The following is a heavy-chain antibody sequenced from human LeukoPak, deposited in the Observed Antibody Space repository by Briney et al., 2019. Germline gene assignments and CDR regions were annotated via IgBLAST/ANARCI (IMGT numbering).Heavy chain of an antibody. J-gene: IGHJ3*02. D-gene: IGHD2-21*02. CDR2: IGSSGGDT. V-gene: IGHV3-23*01. CDR1: GFTFRNYA. Sequence: GGSLRLSCAASGFTFRNYAMTWVRQAPGKGLEWVSAIGSSGGDTFYANSVKGRFTISRDNSKNTLYLQMNSLEVEDTAIYYCARDWARCGAGCYSRADAFGIWGQGTMVTVSS. CDR3: ARDWARCGAGCYSRADAFGI.